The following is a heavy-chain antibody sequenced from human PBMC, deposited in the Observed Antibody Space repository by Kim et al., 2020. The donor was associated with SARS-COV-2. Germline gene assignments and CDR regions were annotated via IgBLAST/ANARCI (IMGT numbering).Heavy chain of an antibody. CDR2: IRSKANSYAT. CDR3: TRFRGAVAGNWDYYYYGMDV. V-gene: IGHV3-73*01. CDR1: GFTFSGSA. Sequence: GGSLRLSCAASGFTFSGSAMHWVRQASGKGLEWVGRIRSKANSYATAYAASVKGRFTISRDDSKNTAYLQMNSLKTEDTAVYYCTRFRGAVAGNWDYYYYGMDVWGQGTTVTVSS. J-gene: IGHJ6*02. D-gene: IGHD6-19*01.